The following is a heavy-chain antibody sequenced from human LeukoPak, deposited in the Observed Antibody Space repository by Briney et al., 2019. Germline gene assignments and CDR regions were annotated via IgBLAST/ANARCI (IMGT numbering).Heavy chain of an antibody. CDR2: ISAYNGNT. D-gene: IGHD5-18*01. CDR3: ARDERIQLWYSFDY. J-gene: IGHJ4*02. CDR1: GYTFTSYG. V-gene: IGHV1-18*01. Sequence: GALVKVSCKASGYTFTSYGISWVRQAPGQGLEWMGWISAYNGNTNYAQKLQGRVTMTTDTSTSTAYMELRSLRSDDTAVYYCARDERIQLWYSFDYWGQGTLVTVSS.